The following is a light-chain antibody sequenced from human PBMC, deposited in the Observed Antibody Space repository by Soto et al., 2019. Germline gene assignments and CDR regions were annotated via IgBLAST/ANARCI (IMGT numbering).Light chain of an antibody. CDR2: GAS. CDR1: QSVSSN. J-gene: IGKJ5*01. V-gene: IGKV3-20*01. CDR3: QQYGSSPIT. Sequence: IVVSQSPATLSVSPGERATLSCSASQSVSSNLAWYQQKPGQAPRLLIYGASSRATGIPDRFSGSGSGTDFTLTISRLEPEDFAVYYCQQYGSSPITFGQGTRLEI.